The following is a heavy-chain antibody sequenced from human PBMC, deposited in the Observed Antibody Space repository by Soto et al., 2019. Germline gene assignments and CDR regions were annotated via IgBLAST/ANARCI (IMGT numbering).Heavy chain of an antibody. V-gene: IGHV3-43*01. D-gene: IGHD6-13*01. CDR2: INWDGDTT. Sequence: EVQLVESGGVVVQPGGSLRLSCAASGFTFDDYTMHWVRQAPGKGLEWVSLINWDGDTTQYADSVKGRFTISRDNTKNSLYLQMNSLRTEDTALYYCAKEYGSRWDPFFDYWGQGTLVTVSS. CDR1: GFTFDDYT. CDR3: AKEYGSRWDPFFDY. J-gene: IGHJ4*02.